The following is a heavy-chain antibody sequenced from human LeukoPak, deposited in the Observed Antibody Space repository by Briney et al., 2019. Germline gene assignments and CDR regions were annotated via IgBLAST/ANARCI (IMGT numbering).Heavy chain of an antibody. Sequence: ASVKISCKVSGYTLTELSMHWVRQAPGKGLEWMGGFDPEDGETIYAQKFQGRVTMTEDTSTDTAYMELSSLRSEDTAVYYCATAIEGSGSPQMYYYYYGMDVWGQGTTVTVSS. D-gene: IGHD3-10*01. J-gene: IGHJ6*02. CDR1: GYTLTELS. CDR2: FDPEDGET. CDR3: ATAIEGSGSPQMYYYYYGMDV. V-gene: IGHV1-24*01.